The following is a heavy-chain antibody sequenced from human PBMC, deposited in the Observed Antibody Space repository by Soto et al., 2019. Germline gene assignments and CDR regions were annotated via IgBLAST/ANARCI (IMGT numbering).Heavy chain of an antibody. D-gene: IGHD6-19*01. V-gene: IGHV3-23*01. CDR1: GFNFGNYA. CDR2: VPYTGAQT. CDR3: AKDWGRIAVAGWTD. J-gene: IGHJ4*02. Sequence: EVQLLESGGGSVQPGGSLRLSCTASGFNFGNYAMGWARQAPGKGLEWLSSLAVPYTGAQTYYADSVAGRLTVSRDDSKNTLYLELNSLRAEDTAVYYCAKDWGRIAVAGWTDWGPGTLVTVSS.